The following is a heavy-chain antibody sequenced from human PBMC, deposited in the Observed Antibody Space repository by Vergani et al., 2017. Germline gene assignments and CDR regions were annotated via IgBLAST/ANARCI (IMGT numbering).Heavy chain of an antibody. CDR1: VESFSSFY. Sequence: QVQLQQWGAGVVKPSGTLSLTCAVFVESFSSFYWSWIRQPPGKGLEWLGEINNDGHTNYNPSLESRVTVSRDTAKNQFSLNLMSVTSADTAMYNCAVRPRVNLVGGEIVTKRTFDYWSQGSLVTVSS. CDR2: INNDGHT. V-gene: IGHV4-34*02. D-gene: IGHD2-8*02. CDR3: AVRPRVNLVGGEIVTKRTFDY. J-gene: IGHJ4*02.